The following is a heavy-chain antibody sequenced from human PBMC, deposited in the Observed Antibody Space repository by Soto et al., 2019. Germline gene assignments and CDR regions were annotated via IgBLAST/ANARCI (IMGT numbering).Heavy chain of an antibody. CDR3: ASEVDSSGSSFDY. CDR1: GFASRNFA. CDR2: IGDAGVRT. Sequence: GGSLRLSCAASGFASRNFAMSWVRQTPGKGLEWVSTIGDAGVRTHYADSVKGRFTISRDNSKNTLYLQMNSLRAEDTAVYYCASEVDSSGSSFDYWGQGTLVTVSS. V-gene: IGHV3-23*01. D-gene: IGHD6-19*01. J-gene: IGHJ4*02.